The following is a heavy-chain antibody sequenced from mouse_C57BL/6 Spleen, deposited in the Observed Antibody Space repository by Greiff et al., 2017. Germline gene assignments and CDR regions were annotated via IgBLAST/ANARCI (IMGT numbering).Heavy chain of an antibody. Sequence: QVQLQQSGAELVKPGASVKISCKASGYAFSSYWMNWVKQRPGKGLEWIGQIYPGDGDTNYNGKFKGKATLTAEKSSSTAYMQLSSLTSEDSAVYFCARRGYGSRDYFDYWGQGTTLTVSS. D-gene: IGHD1-1*01. CDR1: GYAFSSYW. V-gene: IGHV1-80*01. J-gene: IGHJ2*01. CDR3: ARRGYGSRDYFDY. CDR2: IYPGDGDT.